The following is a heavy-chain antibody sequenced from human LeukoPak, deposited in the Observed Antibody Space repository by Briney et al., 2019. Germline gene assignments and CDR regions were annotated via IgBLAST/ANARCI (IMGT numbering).Heavy chain of an antibody. CDR3: ARGTVGNLDY. J-gene: IGHJ4*02. D-gene: IGHD4-23*01. Sequence: ASVKVSCKASGGTFSSYAISWVRQAPGQGLEWMGIINPSGGSTSYAQKFQGRVTMTRDTSTSTVYMELSSLRSEDTAVYYCARGTVGNLDYWGQGTLVTVSS. CDR1: GGTFSSYA. CDR2: INPSGGST. V-gene: IGHV1-46*01.